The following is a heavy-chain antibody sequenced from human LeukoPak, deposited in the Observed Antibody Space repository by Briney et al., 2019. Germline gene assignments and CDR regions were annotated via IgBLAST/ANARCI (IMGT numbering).Heavy chain of an antibody. CDR2: IDPNSGGT. CDR1: GYTFTDYY. D-gene: IGHD3-10*01. CDR3: ARDGVVRGVIIY. J-gene: IGHJ4*02. V-gene: IGHV1-2*02. Sequence: ASVKVSCKPSGYTFTDYYMHWVRQAPGQGLEWMGWIDPNSGGTNYAQKFQGRVTMTRDTSISTAHMGLSRLTSDDTAVYYCARDGVVRGVIIYWGQGTLVTVSS.